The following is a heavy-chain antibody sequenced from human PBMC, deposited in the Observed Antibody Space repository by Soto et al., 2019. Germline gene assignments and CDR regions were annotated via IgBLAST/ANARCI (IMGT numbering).Heavy chain of an antibody. Sequence: QMKLVESGGGVVQPWRSLRLSCVASGFTFTSSSMHWVRQAPGKGLEWVAYVSIAGNTKYYADSVTGRFTVSRDNSKNTVFLQINSLRPEDTALYYCASDPLHCNSVLCRMNGMHVWGQGTTVTVSS. CDR1: GFTFTSSS. CDR2: VSIAGNTK. V-gene: IGHV3-30*01. D-gene: IGHD2-2*01. CDR3: ASDPLHCNSVLCRMNGMHV. J-gene: IGHJ6*02.